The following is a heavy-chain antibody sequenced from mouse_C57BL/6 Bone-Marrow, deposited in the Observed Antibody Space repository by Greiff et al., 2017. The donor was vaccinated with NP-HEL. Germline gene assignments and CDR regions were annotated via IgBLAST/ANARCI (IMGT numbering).Heavy chain of an antibody. CDR3: ARREFITTVVATEDWYFDV. J-gene: IGHJ1*03. CDR2: ISNLAYSI. V-gene: IGHV5-15*01. Sequence: EVKLVESGGGLVQPGGSLKLSCAASGFTFSDYGMAWVRQAPRKGPEWVAFISNLAYSIYYADTVTGRFTISRENAKNTLYLEMSSLRSEDTAMYYCARREFITTVVATEDWYFDVWGTGTTVTVSS. CDR1: GFTFSDYG. D-gene: IGHD1-1*01.